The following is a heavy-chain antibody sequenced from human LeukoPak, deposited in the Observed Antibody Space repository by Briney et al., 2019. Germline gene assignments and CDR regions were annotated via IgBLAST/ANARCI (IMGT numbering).Heavy chain of an antibody. J-gene: IGHJ4*02. CDR1: GYTYTSYG. CDR2: INAYNGNS. CDR3: ARARGYCSGGSCRHFDY. V-gene: IGHV1-18*04. D-gene: IGHD2-15*01. Sequence: ASVNVSCKASGYTYTSYGISWVRQAPGQGVEGMGWINAYNGNSNYAQKLQGRVTMNTDTSMSTAYTELRSLRSDDTAVYYCARARGYCSGGSCRHFDYWGQGTLVTVSS.